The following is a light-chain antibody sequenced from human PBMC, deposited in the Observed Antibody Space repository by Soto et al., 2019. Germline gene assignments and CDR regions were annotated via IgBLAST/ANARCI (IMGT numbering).Light chain of an antibody. Sequence: QSALTQPASVSGSPGQSITISCTGTSSDVGGYDYVSWYQQPPGKAPKLLIYDVNNRPSGVSHRFSGSKSGNTASLTISGHQAEDEDDYYCRSTTGSSTFVFGTGTKVTVL. CDR3: RSTTGSSTFV. CDR1: SSDVGGYDY. CDR2: DVN. J-gene: IGLJ1*01. V-gene: IGLV2-14*01.